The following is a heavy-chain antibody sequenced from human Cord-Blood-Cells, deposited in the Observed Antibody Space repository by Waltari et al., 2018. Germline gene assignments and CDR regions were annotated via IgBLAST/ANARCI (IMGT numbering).Heavy chain of an antibody. J-gene: IGHJ3*02. D-gene: IGHD6-13*01. CDR2: IYPGDSDT. V-gene: IGHV5-51*01. CDR1: GYSFTSYW. Sequence: EVQLVQSGAAGKKPGESLKISCKGAGYSFTSYWIGWVRQLPGKGLEWMGIIYPGDSDTRYSPSFQGQVTISADKSISTAYLQWSSLKASDTAMYYCARSTRYSSSWYLDAFDIWGQGTMVTVSS. CDR3: ARSTRYSSSWYLDAFDI.